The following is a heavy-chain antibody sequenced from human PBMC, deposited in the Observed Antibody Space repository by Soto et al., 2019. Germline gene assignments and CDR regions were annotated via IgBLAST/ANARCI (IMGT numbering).Heavy chain of an antibody. CDR3: AKDVHSSGYYYYYGMDV. J-gene: IGHJ6*02. CDR2: ISWDGGST. D-gene: IGHD6-19*01. V-gene: IGHV3-43*01. CDR1: GFTFDDYT. Sequence: GGSLRLSCAASGFTFDDYTMHWVRQAPGKGLEWVSLISWDGGSTYYADSVKGRFTISRDNSKNSLYLQMNSLRTEDTALYYCAKDVHSSGYYYYYGMDVWGQGTTVTVSS.